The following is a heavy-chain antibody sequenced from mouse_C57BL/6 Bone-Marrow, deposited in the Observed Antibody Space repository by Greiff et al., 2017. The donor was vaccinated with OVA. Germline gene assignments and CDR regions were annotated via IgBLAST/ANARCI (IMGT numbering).Heavy chain of an antibody. Sequence: QVQLKESGPGLVQPSQSLSITCTVSGFSLTSYGVHWVRQSPGTGLEWLGVIWSGGSTDYNAAFISRLSISKDNSKCQVFFKMNSLQADVTAIYYCARTVYYDYDVVFYYAMDYWGQGTSVTVSS. V-gene: IGHV2-2*01. CDR1: GFSLTSYG. D-gene: IGHD2-4*01. CDR2: IWSGGST. CDR3: ARTVYYDYDVVFYYAMDY. J-gene: IGHJ4*01.